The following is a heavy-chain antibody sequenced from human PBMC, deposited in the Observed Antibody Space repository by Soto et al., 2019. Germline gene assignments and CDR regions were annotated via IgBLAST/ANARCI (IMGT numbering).Heavy chain of an antibody. J-gene: IGHJ6*02. Sequence: QVQLVASGGGVVQPGSSLRLSCAASGFTFSSNCMHWVRQAPGKGLEWVEVITYDGSNTYYADSVKGRATTSRDNSKNALCLRMTSLRAEDTAVYYCAKPHGPYYYYYYGMDVWGRGTTVTVSS. CDR3: AKPHGPYYYYYYGMDV. CDR2: ITYDGSNT. CDR1: GFTFSSNC. V-gene: IGHV3-30*18.